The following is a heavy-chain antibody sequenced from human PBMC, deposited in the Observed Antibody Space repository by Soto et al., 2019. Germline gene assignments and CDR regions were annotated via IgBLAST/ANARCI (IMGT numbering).Heavy chain of an antibody. J-gene: IGHJ4*02. D-gene: IGHD2-2*03. V-gene: IGHV4-59*01. CDR2: IHYNGNT. Sequence: SETLSLTCTVSGDSISSYSWIWIRQPPGKGLEWIGNIHYNGNTKYSPSLKSRVTMSVDTSKNHFSLKLISVTTADTAVYFCAREANLGRWIQPLDSWGQGTLVTAPQ. CDR1: GDSISSYS. CDR3: AREANLGRWIQPLDS.